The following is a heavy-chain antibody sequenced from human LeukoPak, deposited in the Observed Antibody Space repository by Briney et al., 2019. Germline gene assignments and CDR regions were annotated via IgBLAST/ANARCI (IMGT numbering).Heavy chain of an antibody. CDR1: DGSISNSF. V-gene: IGHV4-4*09. D-gene: IGHD4-23*01. J-gene: IGHJ4*02. CDR2: IHTSGST. Sequence: SETLSLTCTVPDGSISNSFWNWVRQPPGKGLEWIAYIHTSGSTNYNPALKSRVTLSVDTSKCQFSLRLNSVTASDTAVYYCANSYDGKIVPFDNWGQGTLVTVSS. CDR3: ANSYDGKIVPFDN.